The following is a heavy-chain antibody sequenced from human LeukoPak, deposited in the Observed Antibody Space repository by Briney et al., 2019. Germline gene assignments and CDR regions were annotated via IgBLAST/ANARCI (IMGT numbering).Heavy chain of an antibody. D-gene: IGHD5-12*01. CDR2: IYYSGST. CDR3: ARMVATVFRFDR. Sequence: SETLSLTCTVSGGSISSYYWSWIRQPPGKGLEWIGCIYYSGSTNYNPSLKSRVTISVDTSKNQFSLKLSSVTAADTAVYYCARMVATVFRFDRWGQGTLVTVSS. CDR1: GGSISSYY. V-gene: IGHV4-59*08. J-gene: IGHJ5*02.